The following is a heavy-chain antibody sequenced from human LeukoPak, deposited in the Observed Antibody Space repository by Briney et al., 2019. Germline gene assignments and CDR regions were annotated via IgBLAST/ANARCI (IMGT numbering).Heavy chain of an antibody. CDR2: INHRGST. D-gene: IGHD3-22*01. J-gene: IGHJ4*02. Sequence: SETLSLTCAVYGGSFSGYYWSWIRQPPGKGLEWIGEINHRGSTNYNPSLKSRVTISVDTSKNQFSLKLSSVTAADTAVYYCASHYDSSGYYYAYWGQGTLVTVSS. V-gene: IGHV4-34*01. CDR1: GGSFSGYY. CDR3: ASHYDSSGYYYAY.